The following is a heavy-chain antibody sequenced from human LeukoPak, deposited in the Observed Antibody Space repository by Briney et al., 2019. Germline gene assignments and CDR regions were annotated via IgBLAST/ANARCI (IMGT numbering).Heavy chain of an antibody. J-gene: IGHJ3*02. D-gene: IGHD5-12*01. CDR1: GGTFSSYA. CDR3: ARGGLIVADDAFDI. V-gene: IGHV1-69*13. CDR2: IIPIFGIA. Sequence: VASLKVSCKPSGGTFSSYAISWVRQAPGQGLEWMGAIIPIFGIANYAQKFQGRVTITADESTSTAYMELSSLRSEDTAVYYCARGGLIVADDAFDIWGQGTMVTVSS.